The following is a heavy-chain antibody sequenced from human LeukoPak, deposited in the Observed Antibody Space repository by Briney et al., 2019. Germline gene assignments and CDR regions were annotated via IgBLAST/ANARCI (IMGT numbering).Heavy chain of an antibody. V-gene: IGHV5-51*01. CDR3: ARRYTESRGSWFDP. CDR1: GYGFTSYW. CDR2: IYPGDSGT. Sequence: GESLKISFKASGYGFTSYWISWVRQTPGKGLEWMGIIYPGDSGTRYSPSFQGQVTFSVDKSINTAYLQWSSLKASDTAIYYCARRYTESRGSWFDPWGQGTLVTVSS. D-gene: IGHD2-2*02. J-gene: IGHJ5*02.